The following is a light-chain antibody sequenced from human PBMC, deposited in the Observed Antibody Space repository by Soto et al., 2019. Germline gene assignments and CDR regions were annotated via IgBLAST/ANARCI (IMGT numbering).Light chain of an antibody. Sequence: VLTQSPGTLSLSPGERATLSCRASQSVKSTSLVWYQQKPAQAPRLLIYGASSRATGIPGRFSGGGSGTDFTLTISRLEPEDFAVYYCQHYNTSPPITFGQWTRLEIK. CDR2: GAS. V-gene: IGKV3-20*01. CDR1: QSVKSTS. J-gene: IGKJ5*01. CDR3: QHYNTSPPIT.